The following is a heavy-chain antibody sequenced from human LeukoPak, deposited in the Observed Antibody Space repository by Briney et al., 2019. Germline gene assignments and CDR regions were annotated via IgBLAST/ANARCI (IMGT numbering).Heavy chain of an antibody. CDR1: GFTFTTYF. Sequence: GASVKVSCKASGFTFTTYFMHWVRQAPGQGLEWMGWINPNSGGTNYAQKFQGRVTMTRDTSISTAYMELSRLRSDDTAVYYCARVTSAIAPQGYWGQGTLVTVSS. CDR2: INPNSGGT. J-gene: IGHJ4*02. D-gene: IGHD6-6*01. CDR3: ARVTSAIAPQGY. V-gene: IGHV1-2*02.